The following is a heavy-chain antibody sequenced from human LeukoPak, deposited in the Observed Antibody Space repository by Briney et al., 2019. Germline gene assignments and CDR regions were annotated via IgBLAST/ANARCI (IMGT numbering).Heavy chain of an antibody. CDR3: ATLVRGDVYLDY. CDR2: ISSSGSTI. D-gene: IGHD3-10*02. CDR1: GFTFSSYE. Sequence: GGSLRLSCAASGFTFSSYEMNWVRQAPGKGLEWVSYISSSGSTIYYADSVKGRFTISRDNAKKSLYLQMNSLRAEDTAVYYCATLVRGDVYLDYWGQGTLVTVSS. V-gene: IGHV3-48*03. J-gene: IGHJ4*02.